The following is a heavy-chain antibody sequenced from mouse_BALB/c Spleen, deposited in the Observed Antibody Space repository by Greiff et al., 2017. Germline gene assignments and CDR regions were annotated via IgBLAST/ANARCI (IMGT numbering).Heavy chain of an antibody. V-gene: IGHV1-4*02. Sequence: AAELARPGASVKMSCKASGYTFTSYTMHWVKQRPGQGLEWIGYINPSSGYTEYNQKFKDKTTLTADKSSSTAYMQLSSLTSEDSAVYYCARSNWDGLAYWGQGTLVTVSA. CDR2: INPSSGYT. CDR3: ARSNWDGLAY. CDR1: GYTFTSYT. J-gene: IGHJ3*01. D-gene: IGHD4-1*02.